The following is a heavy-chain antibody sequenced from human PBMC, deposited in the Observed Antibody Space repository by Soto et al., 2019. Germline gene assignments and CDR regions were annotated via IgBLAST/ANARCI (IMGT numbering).Heavy chain of an antibody. J-gene: IGHJ6*02. CDR2: IIPIFGTA. D-gene: IGHD3-3*01. Sequence: GASVKVSCKASGGTFSSYTISWVRQAPGQGLEWMGGIIPIFGTANYAQKFQGRVTITADESTTTAYMELSSLRSEDTAMYYCASYVDNDFWSGYDYHYSRMDVWGRGTTVTVSS. V-gene: IGHV1-69*13. CDR3: ASYVDNDFWSGYDYHYSRMDV. CDR1: GGTFSSYT.